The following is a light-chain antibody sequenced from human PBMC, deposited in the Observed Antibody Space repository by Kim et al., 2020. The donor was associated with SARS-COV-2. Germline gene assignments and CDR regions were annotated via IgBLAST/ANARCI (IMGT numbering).Light chain of an antibody. J-gene: IGLJ2*01. V-gene: IGLV1-44*01. Sequence: GQRVTISCYGNSSNIGSNAVTWCQQLPGTAPKLLIYNINQRPSGVPDRFSGSKSDTSASLAISGLQSEDEADYYCAVWDDSLNGVVFGGGTQLTVL. CDR2: NIN. CDR3: AVWDDSLNGVV. CDR1: SSNIGSNA.